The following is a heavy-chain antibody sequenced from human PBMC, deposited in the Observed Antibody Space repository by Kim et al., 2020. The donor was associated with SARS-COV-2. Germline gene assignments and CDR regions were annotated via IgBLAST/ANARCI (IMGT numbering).Heavy chain of an antibody. Sequence: KDYAISVKSRITINSDTSKNQFSLQRNSVTPEDTAVYYCARRSVDKGTDYWGQGTLVTVSS. D-gene: IGHD3-10*01. V-gene: IGHV6-1*01. J-gene: IGHJ4*02. CDR2: K. CDR3: ARRSVDKGTDY.